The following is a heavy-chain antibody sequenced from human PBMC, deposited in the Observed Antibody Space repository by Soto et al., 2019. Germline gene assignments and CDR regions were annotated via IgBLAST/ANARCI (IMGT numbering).Heavy chain of an antibody. CDR3: AGCPLSQQLVPDC. CDR2: IWYDGSNK. Sequence: GGSLRLSCAASGFTFSSYGMHWVRQAPGKGLEWVAVIWYDGSNKYYADSVKGRFTISRDNSKNTLYLQMNSLRAEDTAVYYGAGCPLSQQLVPDCWGQGTLVTGSS. D-gene: IGHD6-13*01. CDR1: GFTFSSYG. V-gene: IGHV3-33*01. J-gene: IGHJ4*02.